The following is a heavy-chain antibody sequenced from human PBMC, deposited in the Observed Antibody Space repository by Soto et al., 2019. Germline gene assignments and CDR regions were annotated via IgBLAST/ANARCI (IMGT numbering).Heavy chain of an antibody. V-gene: IGHV3-23*01. CDR3: AKDRRITMIVVFINGFDY. Sequence: GGSLRLSCAASGFSFRSYAMGWVRQPQGKGLEWVSAISGSGGSTYYADSVKGWFTISRDNSKNTLYLQMNSLRAEDTAVYYCAKDRRITMIVVFINGFDYWGQGTLVTVSS. D-gene: IGHD3-22*01. CDR2: ISGSGGST. J-gene: IGHJ4*02. CDR1: GFSFRSYA.